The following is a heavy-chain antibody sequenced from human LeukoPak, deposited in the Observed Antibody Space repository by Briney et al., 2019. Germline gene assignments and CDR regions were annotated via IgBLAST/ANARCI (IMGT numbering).Heavy chain of an antibody. CDR2: ISYDGSNK. CDR1: GFTFSSYA. Sequence: GGSLRLSCAASGFTFSSYAMHWVRQAPGKGLEWVAVISYDGSNKYYADSVKGRFTISRDNSKNTLYLQMNSLRAEDTAVYYCARAPRGYYDSSGSSFDYWGQGTLVTVSS. CDR3: ARAPRGYYDSSGSSFDY. V-gene: IGHV3-30-3*01. J-gene: IGHJ4*02. D-gene: IGHD3-22*01.